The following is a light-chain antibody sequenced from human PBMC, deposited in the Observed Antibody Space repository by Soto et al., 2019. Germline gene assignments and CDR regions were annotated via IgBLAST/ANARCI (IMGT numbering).Light chain of an antibody. CDR3: MQALQTPPWT. Sequence: DIVMTQSPLSLPVTPGEPASISCRSSQSLLHSNGYNSLDWYLQKPEQSPQLLIYLGSNRASGVPDRFSGSGSGTDVTLQISRVEAEDVGVYYCMQALQTPPWTFGQGTKVEV. CDR1: QSLLHSNGYNS. CDR2: LGS. V-gene: IGKV2-28*01. J-gene: IGKJ1*01.